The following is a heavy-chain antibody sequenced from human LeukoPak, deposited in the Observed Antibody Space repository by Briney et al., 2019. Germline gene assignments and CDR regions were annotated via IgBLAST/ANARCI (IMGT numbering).Heavy chain of an antibody. CDR1: GFTFSSYA. V-gene: IGHV3-23*01. J-gene: IGHJ3*02. Sequence: GGSLRLSCAASGFTFSSYAMSWVRQAPGKGLEWVSAISGSGGSTYYADSVKGRFTIPRDNSKNTLSLQVNSLRADDTAVYYCARGCTSTSCPRDIWGQGTMVTVSS. CDR2: ISGSGGST. CDR3: ARGCTSTSCPRDI. D-gene: IGHD2-2*01.